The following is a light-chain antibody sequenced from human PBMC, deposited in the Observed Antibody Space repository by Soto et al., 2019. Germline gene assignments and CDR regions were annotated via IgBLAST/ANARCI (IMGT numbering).Light chain of an antibody. CDR3: QQYGDSPQT. CDR2: GSS. Sequence: ESVLTHSPGTLSLSPGERATLSCRATHSVSSSYLAWYQQQPGQSPRLLIYGSSTGATGIPDRVSGSGSGKDFTLTISRLEPEDFAVYYCQQYGDSPQTFAQGTTV. CDR1: HSVSSSY. V-gene: IGKV3-20*01. J-gene: IGKJ1*01.